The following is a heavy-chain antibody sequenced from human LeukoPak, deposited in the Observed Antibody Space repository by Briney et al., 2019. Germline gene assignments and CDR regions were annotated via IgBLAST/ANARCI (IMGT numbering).Heavy chain of an antibody. J-gene: IGHJ3*02. Sequence: SENLSLTCTVSGGSISSSSYYWGWIRQPPGKGLEWIGSIYYSGSTYYNTSLKSRVTISVDTSKNQFSLKLSSVTAADTAVYYCASRQFYDSSGYYSDAFDIWGQGTMVTVSS. CDR2: IYYSGST. D-gene: IGHD3-22*01. CDR1: GGSISSSSYY. CDR3: ASRQFYDSSGYYSDAFDI. V-gene: IGHV4-39*01.